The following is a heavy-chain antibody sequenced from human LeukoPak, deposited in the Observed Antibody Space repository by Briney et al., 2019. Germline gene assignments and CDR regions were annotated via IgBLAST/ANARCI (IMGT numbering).Heavy chain of an antibody. CDR2: IRGSDPAT. D-gene: IGHD3-22*01. J-gene: IGHJ5*02. Sequence: GGTLRLSCGASGFTFNNYGLTWVRQAPGKGLEWVSTIRGSDPATYYADSVKGRFTISRDNSKNTLFLQMNTLRAEDTAVYYCARDLGQYYDTSDNWFDPWGQGTLVTVSS. CDR3: ARDLGQYYDTSDNWFDP. CDR1: GFTFNNYG. V-gene: IGHV3-23*01.